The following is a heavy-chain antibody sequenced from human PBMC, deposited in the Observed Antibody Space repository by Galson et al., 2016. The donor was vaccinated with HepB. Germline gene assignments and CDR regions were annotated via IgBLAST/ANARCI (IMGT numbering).Heavy chain of an antibody. Sequence: SLRLSCAASGFTFSSYSMNWVRQAPGKGLDWVSSISSSSSYIYYADSVKGRFTISRDNAKNSLYLQMNNLRAEDTAVYYCARADDYGDYYFDYWGQGTLVTVSP. CDR3: ARADDYGDYYFDY. V-gene: IGHV3-21*01. D-gene: IGHD4-17*01. CDR2: ISSSSSYI. CDR1: GFTFSSYS. J-gene: IGHJ4*02.